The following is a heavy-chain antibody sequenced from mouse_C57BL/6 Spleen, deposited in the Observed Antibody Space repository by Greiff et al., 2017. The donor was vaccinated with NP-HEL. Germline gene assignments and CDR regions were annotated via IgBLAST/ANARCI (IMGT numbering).Heavy chain of an antibody. CDR2: ISDGGSYT. Sequence: EVQLVESGGGLVKPGGSLKLSCAASGFTFSSYAMSWVRQTPEKRLEWVATISDGGSYTYYPDNVKGRFTISRDNAKNNLYLQMSHLKSEDTAMYYCAREGDSSGYPSFFAYWGQGTLVTVSA. CDR1: GFTFSSYA. D-gene: IGHD3-2*02. V-gene: IGHV5-4*01. CDR3: AREGDSSGYPSFFAY. J-gene: IGHJ3*01.